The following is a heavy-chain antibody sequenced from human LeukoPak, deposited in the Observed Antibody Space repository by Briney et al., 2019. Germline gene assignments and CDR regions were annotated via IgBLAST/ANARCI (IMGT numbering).Heavy chain of an antibody. CDR1: GFTFTNYW. CDR3: ARVRVGGMRAFDM. CDR2: IDGDGTT. Sequence: GGSLRLSCAASGFTFTNYWMHWVRQAPGKGLVWVSRIDGDGTTKYADSVRGRFTISRDNAKKTLYLQMNGLRAEDMAVYYCARVRVGGMRAFDMWGQGTMVTVSS. J-gene: IGHJ3*02. V-gene: IGHV3-74*03. D-gene: IGHD3-16*01.